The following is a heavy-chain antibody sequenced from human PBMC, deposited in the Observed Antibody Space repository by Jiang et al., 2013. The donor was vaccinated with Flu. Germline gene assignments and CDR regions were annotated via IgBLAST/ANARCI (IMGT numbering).Heavy chain of an antibody. CDR3: ARVGSSSWYYFDY. CDR1: GGSVSSGSYY. Sequence: KPSETLSLTCTVSGGSVSSGSYYWSWIRQPPGKGLEWIGYIYYSGSTNYNPSLKSRVTISVDTSKNQFSLKLSSVTAADTAVYYCARVGSSSWYYFDYWGQGTLVTVSS. J-gene: IGHJ4*02. D-gene: IGHD6-13*01. CDR2: IYYSGST. V-gene: IGHV4-61*01.